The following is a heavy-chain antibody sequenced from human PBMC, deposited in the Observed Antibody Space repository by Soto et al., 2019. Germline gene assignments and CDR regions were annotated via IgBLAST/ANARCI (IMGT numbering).Heavy chain of an antibody. CDR3: ARERGVNYYDSSGYYLDY. J-gene: IGHJ4*02. CDR2: IYHSGST. D-gene: IGHD3-22*01. V-gene: IGHV4-4*02. CDR1: GGSISSSNW. Sequence: QVQLQESGPGLVKPSGTLSLTCAVSGGSISSSNWWSWVRQPPGKGLEWIGEIYHSGSTNYNPSLKSRVTISVDKSKNQFSLKLRSVTAADTAVYYCARERGVNYYDSSGYYLDYWGQGTLVTVSS.